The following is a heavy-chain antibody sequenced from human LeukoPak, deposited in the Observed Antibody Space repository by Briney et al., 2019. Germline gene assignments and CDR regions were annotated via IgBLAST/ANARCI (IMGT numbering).Heavy chain of an antibody. Sequence: GGSLRLSCAASGFTVSSNYMSWVRQAPGKGLEWVSAISGSGGSTYYVDSVKGRFTISRDNSKNTLYLQMNSLRAEDTALYYCAKASLGLIVVAVDYWGQGTLVTVSS. CDR3: AKASLGLIVVAVDY. J-gene: IGHJ4*02. D-gene: IGHD3-22*01. CDR2: ISGSGGST. V-gene: IGHV3-23*01. CDR1: GFTVSSNY.